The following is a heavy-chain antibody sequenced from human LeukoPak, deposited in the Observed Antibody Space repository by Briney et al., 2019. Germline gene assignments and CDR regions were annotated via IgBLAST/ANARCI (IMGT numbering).Heavy chain of an antibody. CDR2: IYSGGST. CDR3: ARDKYYYYMDV. Sequence: GGSLSLSCAASGFTVSSNCMSWVRQAPGKGLEWVSVIYSGGSTYYADSVKGRFTISRDNSKNTLYLQVNSLRAEDTAVYYCARDKYYYYMDVWGKGTTVTVSS. J-gene: IGHJ6*03. V-gene: IGHV3-53*01. CDR1: GFTVSSNC.